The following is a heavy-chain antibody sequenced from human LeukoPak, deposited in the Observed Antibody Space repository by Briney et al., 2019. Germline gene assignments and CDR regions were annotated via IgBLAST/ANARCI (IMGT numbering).Heavy chain of an antibody. J-gene: IGHJ4*02. V-gene: IGHV3-7*01. Sequence: GGSLRLSCAASGFTFSSYWMSRVRQAPGKGLEWVANIKQDGSEKYYVDSVKGRFTISRDNAKNSLYLQMNSLRAEDTAVYYCARGHSSSWYYFDYWGQGTLVTVSS. CDR2: IKQDGSEK. CDR3: ARGHSSSWYYFDY. D-gene: IGHD6-13*01. CDR1: GFTFSSYW.